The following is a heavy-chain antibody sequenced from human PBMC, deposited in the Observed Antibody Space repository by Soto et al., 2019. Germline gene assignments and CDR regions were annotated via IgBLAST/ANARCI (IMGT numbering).Heavy chain of an antibody. D-gene: IGHD5-18*01. CDR2: INHSGNT. CDR1: GGSFSAYY. Sequence: SETLSLTCAVYGGSFSAYYWSWIRQPPGKGLEWIGEINHSGNTNYNPSLKSRVTISVDTSKNQFSLKLSSVTAADAAVYYCARDGYSYGSFDYWGQGPLVTVSS. CDR3: ARDGYSYGSFDY. J-gene: IGHJ4*02. V-gene: IGHV4-34*01.